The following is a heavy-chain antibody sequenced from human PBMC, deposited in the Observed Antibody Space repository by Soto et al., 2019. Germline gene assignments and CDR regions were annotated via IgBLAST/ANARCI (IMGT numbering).Heavy chain of an antibody. CDR2: INDTGST. Sequence: QVQLQQWGAGLLKPSETLSLTCAVYGGSFSGDYWSWIRQPPGKGLEWIGEINDTGSTNYNPSLKIRLPTSIDTSKNPFSLKLSSVTAAYAAVYFCARGLAAADSYYFDYWGQGTLVTVSS. J-gene: IGHJ4*02. D-gene: IGHD6-13*01. CDR3: ARGLAAADSYYFDY. CDR1: GGSFSGDY. V-gene: IGHV4-34*01.